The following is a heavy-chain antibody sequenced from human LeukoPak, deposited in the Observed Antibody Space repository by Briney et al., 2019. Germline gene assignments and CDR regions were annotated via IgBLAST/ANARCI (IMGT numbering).Heavy chain of an antibody. CDR1: GFTFSTYW. V-gene: IGHV3-7*01. D-gene: IGHD6-13*01. Sequence: VGSLRLSCAASGFTFSTYWMSWVRQAPGKGLEWVANIKQDGSEKYYLDSVKGRFTISRDNAKNSLYLQMNSLRAEDTAVYFCTREAAAGIDYWGQGTLVTVSS. CDR3: TREAAAGIDY. J-gene: IGHJ4*02. CDR2: IKQDGSEK.